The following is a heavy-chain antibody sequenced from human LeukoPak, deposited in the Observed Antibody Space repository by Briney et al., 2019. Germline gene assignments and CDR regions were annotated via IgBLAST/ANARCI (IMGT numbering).Heavy chain of an antibody. V-gene: IGHV4-34*01. CDR2: INHSGST. Sequence: SETLSLTCAVYGGSFSGYYWSWIRQPPGKGLEWIGEINHSGSTNYNPSLKSRVTISVDTSRNQFSLKLSSVTAADTAVYYCARERYCSSTSCYIWFDPWGQGTLVTVSS. CDR3: ARERYCSSTSCYIWFDP. J-gene: IGHJ5*02. D-gene: IGHD2-2*02. CDR1: GGSFSGYY.